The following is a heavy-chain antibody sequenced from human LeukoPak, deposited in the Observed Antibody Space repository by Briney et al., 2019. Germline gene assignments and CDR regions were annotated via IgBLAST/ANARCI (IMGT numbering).Heavy chain of an antibody. J-gene: IGHJ4*02. D-gene: IGHD5-12*01. Sequence: GSVKVSCKASGYTFTSYGITWVRQAPGQGLEWMGWISTYNGNTNYAQNLQGRVSMTTDTSTSTAYMELRSLRSDDTAVYYCARGRGSTSRYWGQGTLVTVSS. CDR1: GYTFTSYG. CDR2: ISTYNGNT. V-gene: IGHV1-18*01. CDR3: ARGRGSTSRY.